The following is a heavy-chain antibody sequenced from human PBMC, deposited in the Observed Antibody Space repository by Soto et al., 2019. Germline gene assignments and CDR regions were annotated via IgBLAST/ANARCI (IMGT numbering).Heavy chain of an antibody. D-gene: IGHD2-21*02. CDR1: GFTFSSYS. J-gene: IGHJ4*02. CDR3: ARGGRQDLIVVVTAIRGGLWKQERG. V-gene: IGHV3-48*02. Sequence: GGSLRLSCAASGFTFSSYSMNWVRQAPGKGLEWVSYISSSSSTIYYADSVKGRFTISRDNAKNSLYLQMNSLRDEDTAVYYCARGGRQDLIVVVTAIRGGLWKQERGWGQGTLVTVSS. CDR2: ISSSSSTI.